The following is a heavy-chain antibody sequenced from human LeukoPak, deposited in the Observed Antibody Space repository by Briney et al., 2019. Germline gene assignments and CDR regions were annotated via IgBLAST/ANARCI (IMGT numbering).Heavy chain of an antibody. CDR2: ISSSSSYI. Sequence: GGSLRLSCAASGFTFSSYSMNWVRQAPGKGLEWVSSISSSSSYIYYADSVKGRFTISRDNAKNTLYLQMNSLRAEDTAVYYCAKEIWPTVTTPGHTHFDYWGQGTLVTVSS. J-gene: IGHJ4*02. CDR3: AKEIWPTVTTPGHTHFDY. CDR1: GFTFSSYS. V-gene: IGHV3-21*01. D-gene: IGHD4-17*01.